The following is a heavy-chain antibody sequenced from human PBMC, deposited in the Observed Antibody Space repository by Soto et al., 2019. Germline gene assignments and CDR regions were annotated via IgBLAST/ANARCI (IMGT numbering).Heavy chain of an antibody. CDR3: ARQGPQFWEPFDP. V-gene: IGHV5-51*01. CDR1: GDSSTSCW. J-gene: IGHJ5*02. Sequence: PGESLTVFGKGSGDSSTSCWIGWGRQMRGKGLEWMGIIYLGDSDTRYSPSFQGHVTISADKSISTAYLQWSSLKTSDTAIYYCARQGPQFWEPFDPWGPGTLVTVSS. D-gene: IGHD1-1*01. CDR2: IYLGDSDT.